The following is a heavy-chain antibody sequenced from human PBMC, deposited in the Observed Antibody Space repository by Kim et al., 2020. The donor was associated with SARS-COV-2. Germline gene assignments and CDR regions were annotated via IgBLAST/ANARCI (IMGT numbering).Heavy chain of an antibody. Sequence: PVKVRFTSSRDDSKNTLYLQMNSLKTEDTAVYYCTTPPYYYDSSGSIDYWGQGTLVTVSS. V-gene: IGHV3-15*01. CDR3: TTPPYYYDSSGSIDY. J-gene: IGHJ4*02. D-gene: IGHD3-22*01.